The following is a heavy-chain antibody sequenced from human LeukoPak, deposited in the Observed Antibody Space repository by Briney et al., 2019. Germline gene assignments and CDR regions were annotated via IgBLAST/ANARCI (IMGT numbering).Heavy chain of an antibody. V-gene: IGHV4-39*07. CDR3: ARGPRYFGIYYYGMDV. J-gene: IGHJ6*02. D-gene: IGHD3-9*01. CDR2: IYYSGST. CDR1: GGSISSSSYY. Sequence: SETLSLTCTVSGGSISSSSYYWGWIRQPPGKGLEWIGSIYYSGSTYYNPSLKSRVTISVDTSKNQFSLKLSSVTAADTAVYYCARGPRYFGIYYYGMDVWGQGTTVTVSS.